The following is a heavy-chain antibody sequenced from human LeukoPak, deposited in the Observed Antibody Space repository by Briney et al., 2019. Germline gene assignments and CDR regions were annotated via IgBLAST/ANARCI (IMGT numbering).Heavy chain of an antibody. Sequence: GGSLRLSCAASGFTFDDYAMHWVRQAPGKGLEWVSLISGDGGSTYYADSVKGRFTISRDNAKKTVYLQMNSLRAEDTAVYYCARVRWLSNRGGSYYFDYWGQGTLVTVSS. CDR1: GFTFDDYA. J-gene: IGHJ4*02. D-gene: IGHD3-9*01. CDR2: ISGDGGST. CDR3: ARVRWLSNRGGSYYFDY. V-gene: IGHV3-43*02.